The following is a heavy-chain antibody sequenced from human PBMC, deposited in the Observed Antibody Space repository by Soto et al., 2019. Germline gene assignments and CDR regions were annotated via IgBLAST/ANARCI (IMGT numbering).Heavy chain of an antibody. CDR2: ISAYNGYT. V-gene: IGHV1-18*04. CDR1: GYTFTSYG. D-gene: IGHD3-22*01. CDR3: ARDRDSSGYYYYCMDV. Sequence: QVQLVQSGAEVKKPGASVKVPCKACGYTFTSYGISWARQAPGQALEWMGWISAYNGYTNYAQKLQGRVTMTTDTTATTAYMELRSLRSDDTAVFYCARDRDSSGYYYYCMDVWGQGTTVTVSS. J-gene: IGHJ6*02.